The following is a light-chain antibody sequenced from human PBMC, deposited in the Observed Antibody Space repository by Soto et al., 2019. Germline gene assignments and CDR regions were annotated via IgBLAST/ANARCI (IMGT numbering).Light chain of an antibody. V-gene: IGKV1-5*01. CDR3: QQYNRYSLT. Sequence: DIQMTQSPSTLSASVGDRVTITCRASQSISSWLAWYQQKPGKAPKLLIYDASSLESGVPSRFSGSGSDTEFTLTINNLQPDDFATYHCQQYNRYSLTFGGGTKVEL. CDR1: QSISSW. J-gene: IGKJ4*01. CDR2: DAS.